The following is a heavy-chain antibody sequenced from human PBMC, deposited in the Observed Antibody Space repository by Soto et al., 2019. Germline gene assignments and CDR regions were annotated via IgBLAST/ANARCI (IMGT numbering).Heavy chain of an antibody. V-gene: IGHV3-30*18. J-gene: IGHJ4*02. D-gene: IGHD3-16*02. CDR3: AKALGELSPESFDY. CDR2: MSYDGNNQ. Sequence: QVQLVESGGGVVQPGRSLRLSCAASGFTFSSYAMHWVRQAPGKGLEWVAIMSYDGNNQYYADSEKGRFTISRDNFKNTLYLQMNSLRAEDTAVYYCAKALGELSPESFDYWGQGILVAVSS. CDR1: GFTFSSYA.